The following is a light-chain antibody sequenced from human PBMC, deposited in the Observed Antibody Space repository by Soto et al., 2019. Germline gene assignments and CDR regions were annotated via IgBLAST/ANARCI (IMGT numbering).Light chain of an antibody. CDR3: SAWDASLNGYV. CDR2: NSY. J-gene: IGLJ1*01. Sequence: QSVLTQPPSASGTPGQRVTISCSGSSSNIGSKTVNWYQQVPGTVPKLLIYNSYQSPSGVPDRFSGAKSGTSASLAISGLQSEDEADYYCSAWDASLNGYVFGTGTKVTVL. V-gene: IGLV1-44*01. CDR1: SSNIGSKT.